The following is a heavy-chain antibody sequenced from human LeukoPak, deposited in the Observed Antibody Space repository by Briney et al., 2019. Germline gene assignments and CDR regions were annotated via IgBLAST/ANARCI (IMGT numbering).Heavy chain of an antibody. CDR2: INPSDGST. CDR3: AREVYCGGDCYPTNDAFDI. Sequence: ASVKVSCKASGYTFTSYYMHWVRQAPAQGHEWMGIINPSDGSTSYAQKFQGRVTITTDESTSTAYMELSSLRSEDTAVYYCAREVYCGGDCYPTNDAFDIWGQGTMVTVSS. CDR1: GYTFTSYY. V-gene: IGHV1-46*01. J-gene: IGHJ3*02. D-gene: IGHD2-21*02.